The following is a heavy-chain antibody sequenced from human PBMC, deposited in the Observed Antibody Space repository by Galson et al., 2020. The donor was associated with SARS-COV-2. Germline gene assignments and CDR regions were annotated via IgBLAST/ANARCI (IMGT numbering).Heavy chain of an antibody. CDR1: GYTFTSYY. CDR3: ARDDYYYDSSAPLTPYGMDV. CDR2: INPSGGST. Sequence: ASVKVSCKASGYTFTSYYMHWVRQAPGQGLEWMGIINPSGGSTSYAQKFQGRVTMTRDTSTSTVYMELSSLRSEDTAVYYCARDDYYYDSSAPLTPYGMDVWGQGTTVTVSS. D-gene: IGHD3-22*01. J-gene: IGHJ6*02. V-gene: IGHV1-46*01.